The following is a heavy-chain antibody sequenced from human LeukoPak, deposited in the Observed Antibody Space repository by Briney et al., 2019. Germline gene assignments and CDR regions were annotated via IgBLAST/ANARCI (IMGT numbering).Heavy chain of an antibody. CDR3: ARDPVGSGWFDY. CDR1: GGTFSSYA. J-gene: IGHJ5*01. Sequence: SVKVSCKASGGTFSSYAISWVRQAPGQGLEWMGGINPIFGTANSAQKFQGRVTITADKSTSTAYMELSSLRSEDTPVYYCARDPVGSGWFDYWGQGTLVPVSS. V-gene: IGHV1-69*06. D-gene: IGHD6-19*01. CDR2: INPIFGTA.